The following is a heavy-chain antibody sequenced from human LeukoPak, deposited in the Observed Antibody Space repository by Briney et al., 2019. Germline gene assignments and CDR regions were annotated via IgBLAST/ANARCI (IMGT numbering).Heavy chain of an antibody. CDR1: GFTFSSYS. Sequence: GGSLRLSCAASGFTFSSYSMNWVRQAPGKGLEWVANIIQDGSAKYYVDSVKGRFTISRDDAKNSLYLQMNSLRAEDTAVYYCARDLFSCSSTSCYVYWGQGTLVTVSS. D-gene: IGHD2-2*01. CDR3: ARDLFSCSSTSCYVY. CDR2: IIQDGSAK. J-gene: IGHJ4*02. V-gene: IGHV3-7*01.